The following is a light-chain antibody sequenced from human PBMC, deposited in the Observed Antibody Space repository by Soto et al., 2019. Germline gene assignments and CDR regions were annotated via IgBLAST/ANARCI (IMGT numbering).Light chain of an antibody. Sequence: QSALTQPASVSGSPGQSITISCTGTSSDVGSYDLVSWYQQHPGNAPKLMIYEVSKRPSGVSDRFSGSKAGNSASLPISGRQAYDEADYYCCSYATTTLFGGGTKLTVL. CDR1: SSDVGSYDL. CDR2: EVS. CDR3: CSYATTTL. J-gene: IGLJ2*01. V-gene: IGLV2-23*02.